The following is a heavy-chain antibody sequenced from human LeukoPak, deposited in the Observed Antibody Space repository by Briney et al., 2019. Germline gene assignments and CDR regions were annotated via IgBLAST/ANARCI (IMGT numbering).Heavy chain of an antibody. J-gene: IGHJ4*02. Sequence: ASVTVSFKASGYTFTNYGISWVRQAPGQGLEWMGWISAYNGNTNYAQKLQGRVTMTPDTSASTAYMELRSLRSNHTAVYHCAREALTYYYDSSGYPDYWGQGTLVTVSS. CDR2: ISAYNGNT. CDR1: GYTFTNYG. D-gene: IGHD3-22*01. V-gene: IGHV1-18*01. CDR3: AREALTYYYDSSGYPDY.